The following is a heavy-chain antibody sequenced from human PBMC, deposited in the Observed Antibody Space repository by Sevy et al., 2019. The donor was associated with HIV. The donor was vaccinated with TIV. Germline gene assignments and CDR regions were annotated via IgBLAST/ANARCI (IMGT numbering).Heavy chain of an antibody. J-gene: IGHJ6*02. CDR3: TTTRDYGDYAGGMDV. CDR2: FKSITDGGTT. D-gene: IGHD4-17*01. CDR1: GFTFSNAW. Sequence: GGSLRLSCAASGFTFSNAWMSWVRQAPGKGLEWVGRFKSITDGGTTDYAAPVKGRFTNSRDDSKTTLYLQMNSLKNEDTAVYYCTTTRDYGDYAGGMDVWGQGTTVTVSS. V-gene: IGHV3-15*01.